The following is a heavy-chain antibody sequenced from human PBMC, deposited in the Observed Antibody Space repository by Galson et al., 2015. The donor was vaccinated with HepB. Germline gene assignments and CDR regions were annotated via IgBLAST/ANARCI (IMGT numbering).Heavy chain of an antibody. Sequence: SVKVSCRASGYTFTSYGISWVRQAPGQGLEWMGWISAYNGSTNYAQKLQGRVTMTTDTSTSTAYMELRSLRSDDTAVYYCARDPQRCFGGSCYGRGWFDPWGQGTLVTVSS. CDR3: ARDPQRCFGGSCYGRGWFDP. CDR1: GYTFTSYG. V-gene: IGHV1-18*04. D-gene: IGHD2-15*01. CDR2: ISAYNGST. J-gene: IGHJ5*02.